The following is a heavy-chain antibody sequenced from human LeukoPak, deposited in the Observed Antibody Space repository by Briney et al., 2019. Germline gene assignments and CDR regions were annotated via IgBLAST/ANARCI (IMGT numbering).Heavy chain of an antibody. D-gene: IGHD1-26*01. CDR1: RFTFSSYW. CDR3: ARVSGNYYRWFDS. CDR2: IKQDGSEK. J-gene: IGHJ5*01. Sequence: QTGGSLRLSCAASRFTFSSYWMSWVRQAPGKGLEWVANIKQDGSEKYYVDSVKGRFTISRDDAKNSLYLQMNSLGAEDTAVYYCARVSGNYYRWFDSWGQGTLVTVSS. V-gene: IGHV3-7*03.